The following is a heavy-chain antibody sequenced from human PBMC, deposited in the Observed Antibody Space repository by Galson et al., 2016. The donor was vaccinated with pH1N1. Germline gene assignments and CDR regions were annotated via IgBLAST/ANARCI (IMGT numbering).Heavy chain of an antibody. CDR2: TYYRSRWLY. J-gene: IGHJ3*02. V-gene: IGHV6-1*01. CDR3: AREGVTESGRWENAFAI. Sequence: CAISGDSVSSIDAAWNWIRQSPSGGLEWLGRTYYRSRWLYYYAGSVSGRITINPDTSKNQSSLQLSSVTPEDTDVYYCAREGVTESGRWENAFAIWGQGTMVTVS. D-gene: IGHD1-26*01. CDR1: GDSVSSIDAA.